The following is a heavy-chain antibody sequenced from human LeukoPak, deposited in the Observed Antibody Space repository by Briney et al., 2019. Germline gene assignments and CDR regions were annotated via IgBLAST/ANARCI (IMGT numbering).Heavy chain of an antibody. D-gene: IGHD3-16*01. CDR3: AKTPYDYSVTGYYTYYMDV. V-gene: IGHV3-21*04. J-gene: IGHJ6*03. CDR1: GFTFSSYS. Sequence: GGSLRLSCAASGFTFSSYSMNWVRQAPGKGLEWVSSISSSSSYIYYADSVKGRFTISRDNAKNSLYLQMNSLRAEDTAVYYCAKTPYDYSVTGYYTYYMDVWGKGTTVTVSS. CDR2: ISSSSSYI.